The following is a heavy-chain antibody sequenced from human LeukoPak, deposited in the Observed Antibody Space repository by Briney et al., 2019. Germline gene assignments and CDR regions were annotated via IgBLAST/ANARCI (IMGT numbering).Heavy chain of an antibody. D-gene: IGHD2-2*02. J-gene: IGHJ4*02. V-gene: IGHV3-21*01. CDR3: ARDVSRDVSCYTD. Sequence: GGSPRLSCAASGFTFSSYSMNWVRQAPGKGLEWVSSISSSGSYIYFADSMKGRFTISRDNAGNSVYLQMNSLRVDDTAVYFCARDVSRDVSCYTDWGQGTLVTVSS. CDR2: ISSSGSYI. CDR1: GFTFSSYS.